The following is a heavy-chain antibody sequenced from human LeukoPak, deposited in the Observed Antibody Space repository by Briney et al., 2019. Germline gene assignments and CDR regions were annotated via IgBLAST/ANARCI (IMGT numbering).Heavy chain of an antibody. V-gene: IGHV3-48*03. CDR1: GFTFSSYE. CDR2: ISSSGSTI. D-gene: IGHD3-10*01. CDR3: ARWGGIGWFGEARGLDY. Sequence: GGSLRLSCAASGFTFSSYEMNWVRQAPGKGLEWVSYISSSGSTIYYADSVKGRFTISRDNAKNSLYLQMNSLRAEDTAVYYCARWGGIGWFGEARGLDYWGQGTLVTVSS. J-gene: IGHJ4*02.